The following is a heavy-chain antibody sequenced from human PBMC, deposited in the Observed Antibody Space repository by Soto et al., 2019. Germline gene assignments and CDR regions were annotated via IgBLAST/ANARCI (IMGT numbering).Heavy chain of an antibody. CDR1: GGSISSYY. CDR3: ARCIVVVPAAIIWFDP. D-gene: IGHD2-2*01. CDR2: IYYSGST. J-gene: IGHJ5*02. Sequence: SETLSLTCTVSGGSISSYYWSWIRQPAGKGLDWIGYIYYSGSTNYNPSLKSRVTISVDTSKNQFSLKLSSVTAADTAVYYCARCIVVVPAAIIWFDPWGQGTLVTVSS. V-gene: IGHV4-59*12.